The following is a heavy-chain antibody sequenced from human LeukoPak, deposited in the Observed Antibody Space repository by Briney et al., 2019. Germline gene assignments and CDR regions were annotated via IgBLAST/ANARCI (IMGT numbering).Heavy chain of an antibody. Sequence: GGSLRLSCAASGFTFSSYAMSWVRQAPGKGLEWASAISGSGGSTYYADSVKGRFTISRDNSKNTLYLQMNSLTAEDTAVYYCAKIAIVLMVYAPWGQGTLVTVSS. CDR2: ISGSGGST. J-gene: IGHJ4*02. CDR3: AKIAIVLMVYAP. CDR1: GFTFSSYA. V-gene: IGHV3-23*01. D-gene: IGHD2-8*01.